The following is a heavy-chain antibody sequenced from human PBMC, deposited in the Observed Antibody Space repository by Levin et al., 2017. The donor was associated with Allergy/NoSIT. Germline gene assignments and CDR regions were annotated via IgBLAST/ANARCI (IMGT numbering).Heavy chain of an antibody. D-gene: IGHD5-18*01. CDR2: INALSDRI. J-gene: IGHJ5*02. V-gene: IGHV3-48*02. CDR1: GFTFSIYS. CDR3: ARNWDTSQVTGWFDP. Sequence: GGSLRLSCTSSGFTFSIYSMNWVRLAPGKGLEWISFINALSDRIYYADSVKGRFTISRDNAKNSLYLQMTGLTDEDTAVYIGARNWDTSQVTGWFDPWGQGTLVTVSS.